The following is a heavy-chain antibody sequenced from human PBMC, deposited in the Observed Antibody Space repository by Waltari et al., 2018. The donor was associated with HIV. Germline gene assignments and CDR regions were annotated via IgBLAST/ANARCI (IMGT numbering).Heavy chain of an antibody. D-gene: IGHD4-17*01. J-gene: IGHJ6*02. CDR1: GYTFPSYG. CDR3: ARERMTTVTTHYYYGMDV. V-gene: IGHV1-18*01. Sequence: QVHLVQSGAEVKKPGDSVKVSCKASGYTFPSYGISWVRPAPGEGLEWMGWISAYNGNTNYAQKLQGRVTMTTDTSTSTAYMELRSLRSDDTAVYYCARERMTTVTTHYYYGMDVWGQGTTVTVSS. CDR2: ISAYNGNT.